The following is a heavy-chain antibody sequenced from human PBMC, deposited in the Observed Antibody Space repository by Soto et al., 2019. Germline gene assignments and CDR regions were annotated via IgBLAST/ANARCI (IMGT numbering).Heavy chain of an antibody. D-gene: IGHD6-19*01. J-gene: IGHJ5*02. CDR1: GGSFSGYY. CDR2: INHGGST. Sequence: SETLSLTCAVYGGSFSGYYWSWIRQPPGKGLEWIGEINHGGSTNYNPSLKSRVTISVDTSKNQFSLKLSSVTAADTAVYYCAREWLVTPMFDPWGQGTLVTVSS. V-gene: IGHV4-34*01. CDR3: AREWLVTPMFDP.